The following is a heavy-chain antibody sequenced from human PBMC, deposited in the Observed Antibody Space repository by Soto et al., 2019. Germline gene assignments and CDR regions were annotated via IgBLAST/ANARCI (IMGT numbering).Heavy chain of an antibody. CDR3: THNYSSSTSCYRYYFDY. CDR1: GFSLSTSGVG. J-gene: IGHJ4*02. Sequence: QITLKESGPTLVKPTQHLTLTCTFSGFSLSTSGVGVGWIRQPPGKALAWRALIYWNDDKRYRPSLKSGLTITKDTSQNQVVRTMTNMAPVDTATYYCTHNYSSSTSCYRYYFDYLGQGTLVTVSS. D-gene: IGHD2-2*01. V-gene: IGHV2-5*01. CDR2: IYWNDDK.